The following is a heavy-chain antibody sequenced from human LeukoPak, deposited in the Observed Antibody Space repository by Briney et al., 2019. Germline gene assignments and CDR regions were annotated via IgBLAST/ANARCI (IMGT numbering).Heavy chain of an antibody. V-gene: IGHV3-53*04. CDR3: ARTVVETAMDTDAFDI. D-gene: IGHD5-18*01. CDR2: IYDDGST. Sequence: GGSLRLYCAASGFSVSSNYMSWVRQAPGKGLEWVSIIYDDGSTYYADSMKGRFTISRHNSKNTLDLQVDSLTVEDTAMYYCARTVVETAMDTDAFDIWGQGTMVTVSS. J-gene: IGHJ3*02. CDR1: GFSVSSNY.